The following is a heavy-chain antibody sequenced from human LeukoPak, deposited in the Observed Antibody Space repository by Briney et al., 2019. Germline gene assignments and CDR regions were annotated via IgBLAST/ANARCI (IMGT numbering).Heavy chain of an antibody. CDR2: IIPILGIA. CDR1: GGTFSSYA. V-gene: IGHV1-69*04. CDR3: ATRGSQGPLYYYGMDV. Sequence: ASVKVSCKASGGTFSSYAISWVRPAPGQGLEWMGRIIPILGIANYAQKFQGRATITADKSTSTAYMELSSPRSEDTAVYYCATRGSQGPLYYYGMDVWGQGTTVTVSS. J-gene: IGHJ6*02. D-gene: IGHD1-14*01.